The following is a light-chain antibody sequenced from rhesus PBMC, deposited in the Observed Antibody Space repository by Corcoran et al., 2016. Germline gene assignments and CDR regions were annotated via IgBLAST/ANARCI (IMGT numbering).Light chain of an antibody. V-gene: IGKV6-55*01. CDR3: QQSSSFPQT. J-gene: IGKJ1*01. CDR1: QSIGSS. CDR2: FAS. Sequence: EVVLTQSPAFQSVTLKEKVTITCQASQSIGSSLHWYQQKPDQSPKLLIKFASQSISGVPSRFRGSGSGTDFTLTINSLEAEDAATYYCQQSSSFPQTFGQGTKVEIK.